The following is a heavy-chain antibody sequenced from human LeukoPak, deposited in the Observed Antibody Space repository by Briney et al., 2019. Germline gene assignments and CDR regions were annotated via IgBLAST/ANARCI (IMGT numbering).Heavy chain of an antibody. CDR2: IYYSGST. CDR3: AGGYCSGGSCSVSLYYYYMDV. CDR1: GGSISSSSYY. Sequence: NSSETLSLTCTVSGGSISSSSYYWGWIRQPPGKGLEWIGSIYYSGSTYYNPSLKSRVTISVDTSKNQFSLKLSSVTAADTAVYYCAGGYCSGGSCSVSLYYYYMDVWGKGTTVTVSS. J-gene: IGHJ6*03. D-gene: IGHD2-15*01. V-gene: IGHV4-39*01.